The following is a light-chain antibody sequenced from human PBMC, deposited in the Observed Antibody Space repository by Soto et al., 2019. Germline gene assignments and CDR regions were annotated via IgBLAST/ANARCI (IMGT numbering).Light chain of an antibody. CDR3: HQRRSWPRT. Sequence: EIVLTQSPATLSSSPGERATLSCRASQTVGSRLAWYQHKPGQAPRLLIYDSSTRATGIPARFSGSGSGTDFTLTISSLEPEDFAVYYCHQRRSWPRTFGQGTKVEIK. J-gene: IGKJ1*01. V-gene: IGKV3-11*01. CDR1: QTVGSR. CDR2: DSS.